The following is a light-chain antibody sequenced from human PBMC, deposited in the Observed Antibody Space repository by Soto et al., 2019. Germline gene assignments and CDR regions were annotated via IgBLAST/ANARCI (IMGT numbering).Light chain of an antibody. J-gene: IGKJ1*01. CDR1: QNVNKW. CDR2: DAS. V-gene: IGKV1-5*01. CDR3: QQYNSYSPWT. Sequence: QMNQSPSTLSAYVGDRVTITCRASQNVNKWLAWFQQKPGKVPKLLIFDASTLQTGVPSRFGGGGSGTEFTLTISGLQPDDFVTYYCQQYNSYSPWTFGPRTKVDIK.